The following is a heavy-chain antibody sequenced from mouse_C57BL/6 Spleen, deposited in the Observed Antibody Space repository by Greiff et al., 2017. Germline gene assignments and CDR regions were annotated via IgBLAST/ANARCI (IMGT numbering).Heavy chain of an antibody. CDR3: ARHEGLIAPFAY. V-gene: IGHV1-62-2*01. CDR1: GYTFTEYT. CDR2: FYPGSGGI. Sequence: QVQLQQSGAELVKPGASVKLSCKASGYTFTEYTIHWVKQRPGQGLEWIGWFYPGSGGIKYNEKFKDKATLTGDKSSSTAYMELSRLTSDDSAVYFCARHEGLIAPFAYWGQGTLVTVSA. J-gene: IGHJ3*01. D-gene: IGHD1-1*01.